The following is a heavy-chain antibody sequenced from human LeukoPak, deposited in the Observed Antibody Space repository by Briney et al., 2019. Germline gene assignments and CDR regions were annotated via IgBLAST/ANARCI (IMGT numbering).Heavy chain of an antibody. Sequence: SETLSLTCTVSGGSISSYYWTWIRQPPGKGLEWTGYIYYTGSTNYNPSLKSRVTISVDTSKNQFSLKLNSVTATDTAVYYCARSGTSRYYFYGMDVWGQGTTVTVSS. CDR2: IYYTGST. J-gene: IGHJ6*02. CDR3: ARSGTSRYYFYGMDV. D-gene: IGHD3-9*01. CDR1: GGSISSYY. V-gene: IGHV4-59*08.